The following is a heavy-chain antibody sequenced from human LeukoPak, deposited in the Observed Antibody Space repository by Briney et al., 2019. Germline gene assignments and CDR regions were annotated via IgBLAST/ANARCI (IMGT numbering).Heavy chain of an antibody. J-gene: IGHJ6*02. CDR3: ARHLSDGGAVPAARGVDV. CDR2: IYYSGST. D-gene: IGHD2-2*01. CDR1: GGSISSGGYY. V-gene: IGHV4-61*08. Sequence: SETLSLTCTVSGGSISSGGYYWSWIRQHPGKGLEWIGYIYYSGSTNYNPSLKSRVTISVDTSKNQFSLKLSSVTAADTAVYYCARHLSDGGAVPAARGVDVWGQGTTVTVSS.